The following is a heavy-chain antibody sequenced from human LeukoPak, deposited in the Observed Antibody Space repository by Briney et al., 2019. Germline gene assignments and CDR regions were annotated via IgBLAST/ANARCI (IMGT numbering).Heavy chain of an antibody. CDR2: TFTTGST. J-gene: IGHJ6*03. CDR1: GGSISSASYY. V-gene: IGHV4-61*02. D-gene: IGHD3-3*01. Sequence: SETLSLTCSVSGGSISSASYYWSWIRQPPGKGLEWIGRTFTTGSTKYNPSLKSRVTMSLDTSKNQFSLRLSSVTAADTAVYYCARSQEGYFDSWSGYHYYYYMDVWGKGTTVTVSS. CDR3: ARSQEGYFDSWSGYHYYYYMDV.